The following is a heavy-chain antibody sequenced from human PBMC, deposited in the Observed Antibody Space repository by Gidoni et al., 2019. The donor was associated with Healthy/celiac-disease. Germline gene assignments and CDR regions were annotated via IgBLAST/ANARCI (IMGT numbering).Heavy chain of an antibody. CDR2: IKSKTDGGTT. J-gene: IGHJ4*02. Sequence: EVQLVESGGGLVKPGGSLRLSCAASGFTFSNAWMSWVRQAPGKGLEWVGRIKSKTDGGTTDYAAPVKGRFTISRDDSKNTLYLQMNSLKTEDTAVYYRTTVTRNDRRPPHYFDYWGQGTLVTVSS. CDR1: GFTFSNAW. V-gene: IGHV3-15*01. D-gene: IGHD1-1*01. CDR3: TTVTRNDRRPPHYFDY.